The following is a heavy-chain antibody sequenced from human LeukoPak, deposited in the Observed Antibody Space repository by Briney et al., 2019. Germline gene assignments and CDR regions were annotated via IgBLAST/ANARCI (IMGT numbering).Heavy chain of an antibody. V-gene: IGHV3-30*18. Sequence: PGGSLRLSCAASGFTFSSYGMHWVRQAPGKGLEWVAVISYDGSNKYYADSVKGRFTISRDNSKNTLYLQMNSLRAEDTAVYYCAKVAGSGYSYGYSDYWGQGTLVTVSS. CDR2: ISYDGSNK. J-gene: IGHJ4*02. D-gene: IGHD5-18*01. CDR3: AKVAGSGYSYGYSDY. CDR1: GFTFSSYG.